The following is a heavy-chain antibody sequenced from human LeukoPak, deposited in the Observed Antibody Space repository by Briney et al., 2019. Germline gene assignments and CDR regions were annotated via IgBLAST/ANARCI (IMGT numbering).Heavy chain of an antibody. CDR2: ISSSGSTI. D-gene: IGHD3-3*01. V-gene: IGHV3-11*04. Sequence: KAGGSLRLSCAASGFTFSDYYMSWIRQAPGKGLEWVSYISSSGSTIYYADSVKGRFTISRENAKNSLYLQMNNLRVGDTAVYFCARVDFRSGYPDSWGQGTLVTVSS. J-gene: IGHJ4*02. CDR3: ARVDFRSGYPDS. CDR1: GFTFSDYY.